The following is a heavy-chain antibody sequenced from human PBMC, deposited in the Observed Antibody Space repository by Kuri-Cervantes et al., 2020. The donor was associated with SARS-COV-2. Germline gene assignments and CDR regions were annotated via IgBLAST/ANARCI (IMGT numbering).Heavy chain of an antibody. CDR2: INPNSGGT. D-gene: IGHD2-8*01. J-gene: IGHJ5*02. Sequence: ASVKVSCKASGYTFTGYYMHWVRQAPGQGLEWMGWINPNSGGTNYAQKFQGRVTMTRDTSISTAYMGLSRLRSDDTAVYYCARGGIVLMVYAQDDTNWFDPWGQGTLVTVSS. V-gene: IGHV1-2*02. CDR1: GYTFTGYY. CDR3: ARGGIVLMVYAQDDTNWFDP.